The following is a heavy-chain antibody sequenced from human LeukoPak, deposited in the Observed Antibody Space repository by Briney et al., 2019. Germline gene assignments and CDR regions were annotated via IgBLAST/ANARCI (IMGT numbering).Heavy chain of an antibody. CDR3: AKVGVPAVTGGVLDY. J-gene: IGHJ4*02. V-gene: IGHV3-23*01. D-gene: IGHD2-2*01. CDR1: GFTFTGYG. Sequence: GGSLRLSCAASGFTFTGYGMSWVRQAPEQGLEWVSCISARGGSTYYAHSVKGRFTISRDNSKTTLYLQMSSLRAEDTAVYYCAKVGVPAVTGGVLDYWGQGALVTVSS. CDR2: ISARGGST.